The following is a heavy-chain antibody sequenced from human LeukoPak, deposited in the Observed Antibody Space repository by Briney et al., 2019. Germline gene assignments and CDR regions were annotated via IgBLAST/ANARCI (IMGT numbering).Heavy chain of an antibody. J-gene: IGHJ4*02. Sequence: GGSLRLSCAASGFTFSSYAMSWVRQAPGKGLEWVSAISGRGGSTYYADSVKGRFTISRDNSKNTLYLQMNSLRAEDTAVYYCAKVKDYYDSSGYYYYFDYWGQGTLVTVSS. V-gene: IGHV3-23*01. CDR3: AKVKDYYDSSGYYYYFDY. CDR2: ISGRGGST. D-gene: IGHD3-22*01. CDR1: GFTFSSYA.